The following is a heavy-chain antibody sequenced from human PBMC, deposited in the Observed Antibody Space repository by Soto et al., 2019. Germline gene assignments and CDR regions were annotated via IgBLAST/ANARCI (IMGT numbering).Heavy chain of an antibody. CDR1: GGSISSYY. V-gene: IGHV4-59*08. CDR2: IYYSGST. D-gene: IGHD4-17*01. Sequence: QVQLQESGPGLVKPSETLSLTCTVSGGSISSYYWSWIRQPPGKGLEWIGYIYYSGSTNYNPSLTSRVTISVDTSKNQFSLKLSSVTAADTAVYYCARNYGDYVYFDYWGQGTLVTVSS. CDR3: ARNYGDYVYFDY. J-gene: IGHJ4*02.